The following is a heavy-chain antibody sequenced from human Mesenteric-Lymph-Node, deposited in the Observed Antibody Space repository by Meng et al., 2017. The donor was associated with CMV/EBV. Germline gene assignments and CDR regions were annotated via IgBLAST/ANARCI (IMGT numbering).Heavy chain of an antibody. CDR2: IYPGDSDT. Sequence: GESLKISCKGSGYSFTSYWIGWVRQMPGKGLEWMGLIYPGDSDTRYGPSLQGQVTISADKSISTAYLQWSSLKASDTALYYCARSTGMSSSSPNWFDSWGQGTLVTVSS. V-gene: IGHV5-51*01. D-gene: IGHD6-6*01. J-gene: IGHJ5*01. CDR3: ARSTGMSSSSPNWFDS. CDR1: GYSFTSYW.